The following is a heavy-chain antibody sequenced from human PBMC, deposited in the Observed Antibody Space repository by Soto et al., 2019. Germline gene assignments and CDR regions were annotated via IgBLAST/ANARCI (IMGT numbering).Heavy chain of an antibody. CDR3: ASWMSHHFDY. Sequence: GGSLRLSGAASGCTFSNYAMNWVRLAPGKGLEWVSTINNRGSPTHYADSVEGRFTISRDNSRNTAYLQMNGLRAEDTAVYYCASWMSHHFDYWGQGTPVTVSS. CDR2: INNRGSPT. D-gene: IGHD2-2*03. J-gene: IGHJ4*02. CDR1: GCTFSNYA. V-gene: IGHV3-23*01.